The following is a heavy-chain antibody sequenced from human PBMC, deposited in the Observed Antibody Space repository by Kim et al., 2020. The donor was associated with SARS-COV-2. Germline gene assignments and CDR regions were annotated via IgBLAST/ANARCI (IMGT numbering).Heavy chain of an antibody. D-gene: IGHD2-8*02. CDR3: ARWGCLP. J-gene: IGHJ3*01. CDR2: IYSGGST. Sequence: GGSLRLSCAASGFTISSNYMTWVRQAPGKGLEWVSVIYSGGSTYYADSVKGRFTISRDNSKNTLYLQMNSLRVEDTALYYCARWGCLPWGQGTMVTVSS. CDR1: GFTISSNY. V-gene: IGHV3-66*01.